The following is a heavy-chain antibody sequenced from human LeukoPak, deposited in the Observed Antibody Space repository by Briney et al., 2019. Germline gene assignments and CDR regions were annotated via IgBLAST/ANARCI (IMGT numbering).Heavy chain of an antibody. Sequence: ASVKVSCKASGYTFTSYDINWVRQATGQGLEWMGWMNPNSGNTGYAQKFQGRVTMTRSTSISTAYMELSSLRSEDTAVYYCAREGGYSSSPGSYYYYYMDVWGKGTTVTVSS. V-gene: IGHV1-8*01. CDR3: AREGGYSSSPGSYYYYYMDV. J-gene: IGHJ6*03. CDR2: MNPNSGNT. D-gene: IGHD6-6*01. CDR1: GYTFTSYD.